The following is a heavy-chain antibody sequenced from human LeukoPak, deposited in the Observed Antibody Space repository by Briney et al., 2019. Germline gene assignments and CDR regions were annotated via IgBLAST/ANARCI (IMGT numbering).Heavy chain of an antibody. CDR1: GYTFTSYY. D-gene: IGHD2-8*02. CDR2: INPSGTNT. Sequence: GASVKVSCKASGYTFTSYYMHWVRQAPGQGLEWMGLINPSGTNTNYAQKFRGRVTMTRDMSTSTVYMDLSSLRSEDTAMYFCAREESGGYFDYWGQGTLVTVSS. CDR3: AREESGGYFDY. J-gene: IGHJ4*02. V-gene: IGHV1-46*01.